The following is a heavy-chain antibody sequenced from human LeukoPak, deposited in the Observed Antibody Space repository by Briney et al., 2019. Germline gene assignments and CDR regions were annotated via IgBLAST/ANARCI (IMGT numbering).Heavy chain of an antibody. V-gene: IGHV3-30*18. CDR1: GFTFSSYG. Sequence: GGSLRLSCAASGFTFSSYGMHWVRQAPGKGLEWVAVISYDGSNKYYADSVKSRFTISRDNSKNTLYLQMNSLRAEDTAVYYCAKDLHDCWGQGTLVTVSS. CDR2: ISYDGSNK. J-gene: IGHJ4*02. CDR3: AKDLHDC.